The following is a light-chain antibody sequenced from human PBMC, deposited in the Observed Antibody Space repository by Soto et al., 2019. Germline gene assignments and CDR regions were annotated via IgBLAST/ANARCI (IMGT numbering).Light chain of an antibody. J-gene: IGKJ4*01. CDR3: QHRANWPLLV. CDR1: QSFGNY. CDR2: DTY. Sequence: EIVLTQSPATLSVYPGEGATLSCWASQSFGNYIAWYQQKPGQIPRLLISDTYNRAAGIPARFSGSGSGAAFSLIISSLEPEDYAIYYCQHRANWPLLVFGGGTKVEIK. V-gene: IGKV3-11*01.